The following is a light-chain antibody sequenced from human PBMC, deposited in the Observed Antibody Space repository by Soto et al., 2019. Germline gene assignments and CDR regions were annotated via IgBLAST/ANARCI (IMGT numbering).Light chain of an antibody. CDR3: QQRSNWPPALS. J-gene: IGKJ4*01. Sequence: EIVLTPSPATLSLSPGETSSLSCRASQSIRSFLAWYQHKPGQAPRLLIYDASNRATGIPARFSGSGSGTDFTLTISSLEPEDFAVYYCQQRSNWPPALSFGGGTKVDIK. CDR2: DAS. CDR1: QSIRSF. V-gene: IGKV3-11*01.